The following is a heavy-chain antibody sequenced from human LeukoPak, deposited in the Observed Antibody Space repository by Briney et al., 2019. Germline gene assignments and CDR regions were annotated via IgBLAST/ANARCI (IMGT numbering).Heavy chain of an antibody. D-gene: IGHD2-2*01. Sequence: ASVKVSCKASGYTFTSYYMHWVRQAPGQGLEWMGIINPSGGSTSYAQKFQGRVTMTRDTSTSTVYMELSSLGSEDTAVYYCAKDHCSSTSCYFGDFDYWGQGTLVTVSS. CDR1: GYTFTSYY. CDR2: INPSGGST. CDR3: AKDHCSSTSCYFGDFDY. V-gene: IGHV1-46*01. J-gene: IGHJ4*02.